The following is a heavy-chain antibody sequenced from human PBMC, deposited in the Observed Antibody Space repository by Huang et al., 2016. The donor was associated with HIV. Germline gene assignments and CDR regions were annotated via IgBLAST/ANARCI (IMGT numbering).Heavy chain of an antibody. CDR1: GFSFSTYG. D-gene: IGHD1-26*01. CDR3: AKDGADEEWDIDY. V-gene: IGHV3-30*18. J-gene: IGHJ4*02. Sequence: VQLVESGGGVVQPGRCLSLACAASGFSFSTYGWHWVRQAPGKGLEWVAGISYDGSNKYYAHSVKGRFTISRDTSENKVYLQMNSLRHEDTAVYYCAKDGADEEWDIDYWGQGTLVTVSS. CDR2: ISYDGSNK.